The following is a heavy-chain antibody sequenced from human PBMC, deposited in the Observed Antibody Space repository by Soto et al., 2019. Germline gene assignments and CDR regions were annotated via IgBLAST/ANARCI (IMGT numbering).Heavy chain of an antibody. CDR2: IVVGSGNT. CDR3: AAEGSGGWFDY. CDR1: GFTFTSSA. D-gene: IGHD6-19*01. J-gene: IGHJ4*02. V-gene: IGHV1-58*01. Sequence: SVKVSCKASGFTFTSSAVQWVRQARGQRLEWIGWIVVGSGNTNYAQTFQERVTITRDMSTSTAYMELSSLRSEDTAVYYCAAEGSGGWFDYWGQGTLVTVSS.